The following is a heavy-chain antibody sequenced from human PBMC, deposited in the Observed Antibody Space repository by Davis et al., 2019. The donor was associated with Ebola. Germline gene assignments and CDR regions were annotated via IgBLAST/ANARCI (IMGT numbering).Heavy chain of an antibody. CDR1: GGSISNYY. CDR3: AREDGDNYNYGMDV. CDR2: IYYSGST. J-gene: IGHJ6*02. D-gene: IGHD5-24*01. Sequence: MPSETLSLTCTVSGGSISNYYWSWIRQPPGKGLEWIGYIYYSGSTNYNPSLKSRVTISVDTSKNQFSLKLRSVTAADTAVYYCAREDGDNYNYGMDVWGQGTTVTVSS. V-gene: IGHV4-59*01.